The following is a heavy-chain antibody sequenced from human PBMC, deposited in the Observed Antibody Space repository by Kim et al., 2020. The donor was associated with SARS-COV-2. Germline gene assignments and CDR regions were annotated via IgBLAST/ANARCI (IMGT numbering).Heavy chain of an antibody. J-gene: IGHJ6*02. Sequence: ASVKVSCKASGYTFTSYDINWVRQATGQGLEWMGWMNPNSGNTGYAQKFQGRVTMTRNTSISTAYMELSSLRSEDTAVYYCARDPYANYDFWSGYSSLYYDCGMDVWGQGTTVTVSS. CDR3: ARDPYANYDFWSGYSSLYYDCGMDV. CDR2: MNPNSGNT. V-gene: IGHV1-8*01. D-gene: IGHD3-3*01. CDR1: GYTFTSYD.